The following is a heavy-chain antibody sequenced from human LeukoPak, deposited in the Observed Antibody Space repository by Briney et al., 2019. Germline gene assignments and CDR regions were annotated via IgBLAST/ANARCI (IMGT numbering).Heavy chain of an antibody. V-gene: IGHV4-34*01. CDR3: ARRNSSRWGPFDY. CDR1: GGSISSYY. Sequence: SETLSLTCTVSGGSISSYYWSWIRQPPGKGLEWIGEINHSGSTNYNPSLKSRVTISVDTYKNQFSLKLSSVTAADTAVYYCARRNSSRWGPFDYWGQGTLVTVSS. J-gene: IGHJ4*02. D-gene: IGHD6-13*01. CDR2: INHSGST.